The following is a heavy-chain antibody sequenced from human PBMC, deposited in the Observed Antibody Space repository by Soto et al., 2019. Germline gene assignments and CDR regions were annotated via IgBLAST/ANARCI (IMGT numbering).Heavy chain of an antibody. D-gene: IGHD1-26*01. J-gene: IGHJ4*02. V-gene: IGHV4-39*01. Sequence: SETLSLTCTVSGGSVSGNSYYWGWIRQPPGKGLEWFGSMHYSGISYYNTSLKSRVTISIDTSKNQISLKLTSVTAADTAVYFCARLIHSGNYYFDYWGQGTLVTVSS. CDR3: ARLIHSGNYYFDY. CDR2: MHYSGIS. CDR1: GGSVSGNSYY.